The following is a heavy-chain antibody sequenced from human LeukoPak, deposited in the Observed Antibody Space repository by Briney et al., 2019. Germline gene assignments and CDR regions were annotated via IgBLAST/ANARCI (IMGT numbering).Heavy chain of an antibody. J-gene: IGHJ3*02. CDR2: ISGSGGST. V-gene: IGHV3-23*01. Sequence: VSAISGSGGSTYYADSVKGRFTISRDNAKNSLYLQMNSLKAEDTAVYYCARDVGEGDAFDIWGQGTMVTVSS. CDR3: ARDVGEGDAFDI. D-gene: IGHD3-16*01.